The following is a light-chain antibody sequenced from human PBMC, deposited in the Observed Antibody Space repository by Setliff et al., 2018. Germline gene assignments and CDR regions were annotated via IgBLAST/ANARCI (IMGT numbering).Light chain of an antibody. CDR3: SSYAGSNNVL. V-gene: IGLV2-11*01. CDR1: SSDVGGYNY. CDR2: DVS. Sequence: QSVLTQPRSVSGSPGQSVTISCTGTSSDVGGYNYVSWYQQHPGKAPKLMIYDVSKRPSGVPDRFSGSKSGNTASLTISGLQAEDEANYYCSSYAGSNNVLFGGGTKGTVL. J-gene: IGLJ2*01.